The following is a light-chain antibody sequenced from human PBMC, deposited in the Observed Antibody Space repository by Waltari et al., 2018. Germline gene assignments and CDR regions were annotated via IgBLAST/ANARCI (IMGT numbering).Light chain of an antibody. CDR3: SSYAGSNNLV. Sequence: QSALTQPPSASGSPGQSVTISCTGTSSDVGGNNYVSWYQQYPGKAPKLMIYEVSKRPSGVPDRFSGSKSGNTASLTVSGLQAEDEADYYCSSYAGSNNLVFGGGTKLTVL. V-gene: IGLV2-8*01. J-gene: IGLJ3*02. CDR2: EVS. CDR1: SSDVGGNNY.